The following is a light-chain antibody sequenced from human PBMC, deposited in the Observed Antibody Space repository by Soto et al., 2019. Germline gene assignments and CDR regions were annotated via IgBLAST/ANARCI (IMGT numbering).Light chain of an antibody. CDR1: QSARTNY. CDR3: QQYGSSGT. V-gene: IGKV3-20*01. Sequence: EMVLTQSPGTLSLPPGERATPSCRASQSARTNYLAWYHQKPVQAPRLLIYGASNRATGIPDRFSGSGSGTDFTLTISRLEPDDFAVYYCQQYGSSGTVGQGTKVEIK. J-gene: IGKJ1*01. CDR2: GAS.